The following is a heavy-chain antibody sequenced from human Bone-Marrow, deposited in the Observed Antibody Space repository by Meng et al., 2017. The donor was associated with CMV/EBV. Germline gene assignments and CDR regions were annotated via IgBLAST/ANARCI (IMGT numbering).Heavy chain of an antibody. Sequence: GESLKISCAASGFTFSSYAMHWVRQAPGKGLEWVAVISYDGSNTYYADSVKGRFTISRDKSKNTLYLQMNSLRAEDTAVYYCARDGGNCGSTSCAVYYYYGMDVWGQGTTVTVSS. CDR2: ISYDGSNT. CDR1: GFTFSSYA. D-gene: IGHD2-2*01. CDR3: ARDGGNCGSTSCAVYYYYGMDV. J-gene: IGHJ6*02. V-gene: IGHV3-30*04.